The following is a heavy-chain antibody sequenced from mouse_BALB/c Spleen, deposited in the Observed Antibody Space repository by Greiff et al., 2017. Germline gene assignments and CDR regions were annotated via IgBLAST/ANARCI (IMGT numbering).Heavy chain of an antibody. Sequence: QVQLKESGPGLVAPSQSLSITCTVSGFSLTDYGVSWVRQPPGKGLEWLGVIWGGGRTYYNSALKSRLSISTDNSKSKVFLKRNSLQTDDTARYYCAKLDSAGSLYDALDYGGKGTSVTVSS. J-gene: IGHJ4*01. CDR2: IWGGGRT. V-gene: IGHV2-6-5*01. D-gene: IGHD3-2*01. CDR3: AKLDSAGSLYDALDY. CDR1: GFSLTDYG.